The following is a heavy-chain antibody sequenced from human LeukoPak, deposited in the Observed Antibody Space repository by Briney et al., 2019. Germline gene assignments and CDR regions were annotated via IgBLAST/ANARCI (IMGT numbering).Heavy chain of an antibody. D-gene: IGHD3-10*01. CDR3: ARDQSDYYGSGSYSEGSY. CDR2: INRSSGTI. V-gene: IGHV3-48*02. CDR1: GFTFSTYS. Sequence: QTGGSLRLSCAASGFTFSTYSMKWVRQAPGKGLEWVSYINRSSGTIYYADSVKGRFTISRDNAKNSLYLQMNGLRDEDTAVYYCARDQSDYYGSGSYSEGSYWGQGTLVTVSS. J-gene: IGHJ4*02.